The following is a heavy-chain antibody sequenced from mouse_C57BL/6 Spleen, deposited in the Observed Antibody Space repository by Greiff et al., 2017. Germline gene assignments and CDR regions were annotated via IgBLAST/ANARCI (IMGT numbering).Heavy chain of an antibody. CDR1: GYTFTDYE. D-gene: IGHD1-1*02. J-gene: IGHJ4*01. Sequence: VQLQQSGAELVRPGASVTLSCKASGYTFTDYEMHWVKQTPVHGLEWIGAIDPETGGTAYNQKFKGKAILTADKSSSTAYMELRSLTSEDSAVYCCTRRGGYYAMDYWGQGTSVTVSS. CDR2: IDPETGGT. CDR3: TRRGGYYAMDY. V-gene: IGHV1-15*01.